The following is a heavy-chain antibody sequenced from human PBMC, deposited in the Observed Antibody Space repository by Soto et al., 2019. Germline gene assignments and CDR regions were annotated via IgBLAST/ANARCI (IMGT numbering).Heavy chain of an antibody. CDR2: IYYSGST. Sequence: QVQLQESGPGLVKPSETLSLTCTVSGGSISSYYWSWIRQPPGKGLEWIGYIYYSGSTNYNPSLKSRVTISVDTSKNQFSLKLSSVTAADTGVYYCARPSRSGYYWGDAFDIWGQGTMVTVSS. CDR1: GGSISSYY. D-gene: IGHD3-22*01. CDR3: ARPSRSGYYWGDAFDI. J-gene: IGHJ3*02. V-gene: IGHV4-59*01.